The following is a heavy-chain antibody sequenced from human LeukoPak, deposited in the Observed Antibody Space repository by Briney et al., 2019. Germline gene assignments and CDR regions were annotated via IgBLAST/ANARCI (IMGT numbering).Heavy chain of an antibody. CDR1: GGSISTYY. J-gene: IGHJ5*02. V-gene: IGHV4-59*01. D-gene: IGHD6-6*01. Sequence: PSETLSLTCTVSGGSISTYYWNWIRQPPGKGLEWIGYIYYSGSTNYNPSLKSRVTISADTSKNQFSLKLSSVTAADTAVYYCARSPQLSSSSWFDPWGQGTVVTVSS. CDR3: ARSPQLSSSSWFDP. CDR2: IYYSGST.